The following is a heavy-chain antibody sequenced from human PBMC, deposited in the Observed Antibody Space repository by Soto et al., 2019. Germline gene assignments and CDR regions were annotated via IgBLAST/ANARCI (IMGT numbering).Heavy chain of an antibody. V-gene: IGHV4-4*02. CDR3: ARVMVDDSSGYSDY. D-gene: IGHD3-22*01. CDR2: IYHSGST. Sequence: QVQPQESGPGLVKPSGTLSLTCAVSGGSISSSNWWSWVRQPPVKGLEWIGEIYHSGSTNYNPSLKSRVTISVDKSKNQVSLKLSSVTAADTAVYYCARVMVDDSSGYSDYWGQGTLVTVSS. J-gene: IGHJ4*02. CDR1: GGSISSSNW.